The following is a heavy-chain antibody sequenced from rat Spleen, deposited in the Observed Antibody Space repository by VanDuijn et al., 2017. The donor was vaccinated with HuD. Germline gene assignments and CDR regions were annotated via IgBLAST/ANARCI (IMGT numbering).Heavy chain of an antibody. CDR2: ISSGGGGT. J-gene: IGHJ4*01. D-gene: IGHD1-12*03. Sequence: EVQLVESRGGLVQPGRSLKLSCAASGFTFSSFPMAWVRQAPKKGLEWVASISSGGGGTYYPDSVKGRFTISRDNAKSTLYLQMDSLRSEDTASYYCARHHYDGYYHGPVFGVMDAWGQGASVTVSS. CDR1: GFTFSSFP. V-gene: IGHV5-25*01. CDR3: ARHHYDGYYHGPVFGVMDA.